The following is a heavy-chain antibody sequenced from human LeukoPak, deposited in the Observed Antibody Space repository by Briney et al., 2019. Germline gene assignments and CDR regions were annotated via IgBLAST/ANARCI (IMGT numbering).Heavy chain of an antibody. V-gene: IGHV1-2*06. D-gene: IGHD5-18*01. J-gene: IGHJ5*02. CDR1: GYTFTVYY. CDR3: ARVSRLGYGFNWFDP. Sequence: ASVKVSCKASGYTFTVYYMHWVRQAPGQGLEWMGRINPNSGGTNYAQKFQGRVTMTRDTSISTAYMELSRLRSDDTAVYYCARVSRLGYGFNWFDPWGQGTLVTVSS. CDR2: INPNSGGT.